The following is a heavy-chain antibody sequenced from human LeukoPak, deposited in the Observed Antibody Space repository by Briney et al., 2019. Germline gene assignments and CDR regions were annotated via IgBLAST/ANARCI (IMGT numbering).Heavy chain of an antibody. CDR3: GKDLRYCGGDCYSADAFDI. Sequence: GGSLRLSCAASGFTFSSYTMNLVRQAPGKGLEWVSGISGSGRRTYYADSVKGRLTIFRSNSKNTLYLQMNSLRDEETAIYYCGKDLRYCGGDCYSADAFDIWGQGTMVTVSS. CDR2: ISGSGRRT. D-gene: IGHD2-21*01. V-gene: IGHV3-23*01. CDR1: GFTFSSYT. J-gene: IGHJ3*02.